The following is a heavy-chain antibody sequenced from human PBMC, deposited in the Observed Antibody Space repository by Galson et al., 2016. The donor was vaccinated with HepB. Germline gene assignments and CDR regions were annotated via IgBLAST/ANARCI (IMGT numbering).Heavy chain of an antibody. V-gene: IGHV3-21*04. D-gene: IGHD6-13*01. CDR2: ISGSSGHI. Sequence: SLRLSCAASGFTFSRYNMNWVRRAPGKGLEWVSSISGSSGHIYYADSVKGRFTISRDNAKNSLYLQMNSLRAEDTAVYYCASRRYTGRGGYSSSWLREYWGQGTLVTVSS. CDR1: GFTFSRYN. CDR3: ASRRYTGRGGYSSSWLREY. J-gene: IGHJ4*02.